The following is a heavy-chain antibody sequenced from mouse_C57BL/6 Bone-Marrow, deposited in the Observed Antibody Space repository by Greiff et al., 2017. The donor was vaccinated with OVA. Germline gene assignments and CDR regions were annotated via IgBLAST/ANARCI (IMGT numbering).Heavy chain of an antibody. Sequence: VQLQQPGAELVKPVASVPLSFKASVYTFTSSWMHWLQQRPGRGLAWIGRIDPNSGGTKYNEKFKSKATLTVDKPSSTAYMQLSSLTSEDSAVYYCARGGAAWFAYWGQGTLVTVSA. CDR3: ARGGAAWFAY. CDR1: VYTFTSSW. J-gene: IGHJ3*01. CDR2: IDPNSGGT. V-gene: IGHV1-72*01.